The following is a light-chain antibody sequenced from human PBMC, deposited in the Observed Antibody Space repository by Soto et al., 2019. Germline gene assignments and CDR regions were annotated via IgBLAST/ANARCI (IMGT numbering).Light chain of an antibody. CDR1: QSVSSTY. J-gene: IGKJ1*01. CDR2: GAS. CDR3: QQFGSSPRT. Sequence: VLSQSPGTLSLSPGERATLSCRASQSVSSTYLAWYQQKPGQAPRLLIYGASSRATGIPDRFSGSGSGTDFTLTISRLEPEDFAVYYCQQFGSSPRTFGQGTKVEI. V-gene: IGKV3-20*01.